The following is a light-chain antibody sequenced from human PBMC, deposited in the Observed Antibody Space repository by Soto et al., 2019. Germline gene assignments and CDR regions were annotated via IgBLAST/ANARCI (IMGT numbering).Light chain of an antibody. Sequence: QSVLTQPASVSGSPGQSITISCTGTSSDVGVDYYVSWYQQHPGKAPKLMIYDVSSRPSGISDRVSGSKSGNTASLTISGLQADDEADYYCSSSSSSSTYVFGTGTKLTVL. V-gene: IGLV2-14*01. CDR1: SSDVGVDYY. CDR2: DVS. CDR3: SSSSSSSTYV. J-gene: IGLJ1*01.